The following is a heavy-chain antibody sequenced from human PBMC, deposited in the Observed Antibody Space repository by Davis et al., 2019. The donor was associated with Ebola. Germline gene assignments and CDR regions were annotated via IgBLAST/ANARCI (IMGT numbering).Heavy chain of an antibody. CDR2: INPSGGST. Sequence: ASVKVSCKASGYTFTSYYMHWVRQAPGQGLEWMGIINPSGGSTSYAQKFQGRVTMTRDTSTSTVYMELSSLRSEDTAVYYCARLAVREPWGYYGMDVWGQGTTVTVSS. V-gene: IGHV1-46*01. D-gene: IGHD1-26*01. CDR3: ARLAVREPWGYYGMDV. CDR1: GYTFTSYY. J-gene: IGHJ6*02.